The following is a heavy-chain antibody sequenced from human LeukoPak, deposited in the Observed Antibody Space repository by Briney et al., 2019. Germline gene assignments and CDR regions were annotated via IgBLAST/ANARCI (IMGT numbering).Heavy chain of an antibody. D-gene: IGHD3-10*01. J-gene: IGHJ4*02. V-gene: IGHV3-21*01. Sequence: PGGSLRLSCAASGFTFSSYSMNWVRQAPGKGLEWVSSTSSSSSYIYYADSVKGRFTISRDNAKNSLYLQMNSLRAEDTAVYYCARSGSGWFGDEGRPSSTYYFDYWGQRTLVTVSS. CDR2: TSSSSSYI. CDR1: GFTFSSYS. CDR3: ARSGSGWFGDEGRPSSTYYFDY.